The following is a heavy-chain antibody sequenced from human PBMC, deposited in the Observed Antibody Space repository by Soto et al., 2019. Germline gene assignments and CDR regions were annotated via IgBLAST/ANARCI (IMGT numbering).Heavy chain of an antibody. J-gene: IGHJ5*02. Sequence: PSETLSLTCTVSGGSISSYYWSWIRQPPGKGLEWIGYIYYSGSTNYNPSLKSRVTISVDTSKNQFSLKLSSVTAADTAVYYCAVFLRGEWLRFDPWGQGTLVTVSS. D-gene: IGHD3-3*01. V-gene: IGHV4-59*01. CDR1: GGSISSYY. CDR2: IYYSGST. CDR3: AVFLRGEWLRFDP.